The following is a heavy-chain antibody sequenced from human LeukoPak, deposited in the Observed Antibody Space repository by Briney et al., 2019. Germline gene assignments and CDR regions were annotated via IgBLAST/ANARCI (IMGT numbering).Heavy chain of an antibody. D-gene: IGHD3-22*01. Sequence: RASVKVSRKASGYTFTSYDINWVRQATGQGLEWMGWMNPNSGNTGYAQKFQGRVTMTRNTSISTAYMELSSLRSEDTAVYYCARSFDSSGYYYHYWGQGTLATVSS. V-gene: IGHV1-8*01. CDR3: ARSFDSSGYYYHY. CDR1: GYTFTSYD. J-gene: IGHJ4*02. CDR2: MNPNSGNT.